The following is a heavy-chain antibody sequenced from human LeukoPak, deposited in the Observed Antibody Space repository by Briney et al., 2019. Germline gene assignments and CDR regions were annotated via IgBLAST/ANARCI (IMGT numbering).Heavy chain of an antibody. J-gene: IGHJ4*02. CDR3: ARDLGTAVAGRSPSHD. CDR1: GGTFSGLA. D-gene: IGHD6-19*01. CDR2: FIPILGIA. V-gene: IGHV1-69*04. Sequence: GASVKVSCKASGGTFSGLAISGFGRAPGQGLDGMERFIPILGIANYAQKFQGRVTITADKSTSTAYMELSSLRSEDTAVYYCARDLGTAVAGRSPSHDWGQGTLVTVSS.